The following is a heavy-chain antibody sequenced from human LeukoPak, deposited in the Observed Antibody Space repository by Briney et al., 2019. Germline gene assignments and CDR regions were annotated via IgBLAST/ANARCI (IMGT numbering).Heavy chain of an antibody. Sequence: GRSLRLSCAASGFTFSSYAMHWVRQAPGKGLEWVAVISYDGSNKYYADSVKGRFTISRDNSKNTLYLQMNSLRAEDTAVYYCARDRHHSSCQDYRGQGTLVTVSS. D-gene: IGHD2-2*01. V-gene: IGHV3-30*01. CDR3: ARDRHHSSCQDY. CDR2: ISYDGSNK. CDR1: GFTFSSYA. J-gene: IGHJ4*02.